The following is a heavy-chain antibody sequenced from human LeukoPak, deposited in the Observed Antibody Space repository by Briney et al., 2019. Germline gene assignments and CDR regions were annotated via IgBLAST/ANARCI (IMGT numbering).Heavy chain of an antibody. CDR2: IYTRGST. CDR1: GGSINNYY. J-gene: IGHJ3*02. V-gene: IGHV4-4*07. Sequence: SETLSLTCTVSGGSINNYYWSWIRQPAGKGLEWTGRIYTRGSTNYNPSLKSRVTMSVDTSKNQFSLKLSSVTAADTAVYYCARGRYCSADICSGGDAFDIWGQGTMVSVSS. D-gene: IGHD2-15*01. CDR3: ARGRYCSADICSGGDAFDI.